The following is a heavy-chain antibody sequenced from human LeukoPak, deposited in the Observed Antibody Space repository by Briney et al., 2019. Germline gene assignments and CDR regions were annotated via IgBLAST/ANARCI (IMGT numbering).Heavy chain of an antibody. J-gene: IGHJ6*03. CDR3: AKAAPPDYNYYYMDV. CDR1: GFTFSSYT. CDR2: ISSTSNYI. V-gene: IGHV3-21*01. Sequence: GGSLRLSCAASGFTFSSYTMHWGREAPGKGLEWVSSISSTSNYIYYADSVKGRFTISRDNAKNSVHLQMNSLRAEDTALYYCAKAAPPDYNYYYMDVWGKGTTVTVSS.